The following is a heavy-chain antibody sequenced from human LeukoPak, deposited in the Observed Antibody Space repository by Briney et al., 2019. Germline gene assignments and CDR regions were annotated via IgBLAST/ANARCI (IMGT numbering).Heavy chain of an antibody. D-gene: IGHD6-6*01. V-gene: IGHV3-7*01. J-gene: IGHJ4*02. CDR1: GFSFSSYW. Sequence: GGSLRLSCAASGFSFSSYWMAWVRQAPGKGLEWAANIKPDGSEKKYGDSVKGRFTISRDNAKNSVYLQMSSLRAEETAVYYCVKDEWYGSSSYFDFWGQGTLVTVSS. CDR2: IKPDGSEK. CDR3: VKDEWYGSSSYFDF.